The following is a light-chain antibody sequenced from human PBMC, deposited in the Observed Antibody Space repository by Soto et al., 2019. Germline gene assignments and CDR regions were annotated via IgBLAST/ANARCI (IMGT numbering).Light chain of an antibody. CDR1: SSNIGSNT. CDR3: AAWDDSLNGSYVV. V-gene: IGLV1-44*01. CDR2: SNN. Sequence: QAVVTQPPSASGTPGQRVTISCSGSSSNIGSNTVNWYQQLPGTAPKLLIYSNNQRPSGVPDRFSGSKSGTSASLAISGLQSEDEADYYCAAWDDSLNGSYVVFGGGTKLTVL. J-gene: IGLJ2*01.